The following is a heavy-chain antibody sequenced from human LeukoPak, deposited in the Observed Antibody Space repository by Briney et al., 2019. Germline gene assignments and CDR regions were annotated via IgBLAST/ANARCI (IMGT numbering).Heavy chain of an antibody. CDR3: AKDNSFTFGGVAFDY. CDR1: GFTFDDYA. D-gene: IGHD3-16*01. V-gene: IGHV3-9*01. Sequence: GGSLRLSCAASGFTFDDYAMHWVRQAPGKGLEWVSGISWNSGSIGYADSVKGRFTISRDNAKNSLYLQMNSLRAEDTALYYCAKDNSFTFGGVAFDYWGQGTLVTVSS. J-gene: IGHJ4*02. CDR2: ISWNSGSI.